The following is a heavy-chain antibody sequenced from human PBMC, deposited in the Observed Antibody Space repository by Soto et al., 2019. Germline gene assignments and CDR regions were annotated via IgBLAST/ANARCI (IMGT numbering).Heavy chain of an antibody. Sequence: GGSLRLSCAASGFTFSSYAMSWVRQAPGKGLEWVSAISGSGGSTYYADSVKGRFTISRDNSKNTLYLQMNSLRAEDTAVYYCAKNIYSYDYVGFYFDYWGQGTLVTVSS. CDR3: AKNIYSYDYVGFYFDY. CDR2: ISGSGGST. D-gene: IGHD5-18*01. J-gene: IGHJ4*02. V-gene: IGHV3-23*01. CDR1: GFTFSSYA.